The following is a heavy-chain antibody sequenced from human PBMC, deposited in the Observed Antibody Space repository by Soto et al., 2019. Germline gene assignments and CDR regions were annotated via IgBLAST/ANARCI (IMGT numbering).Heavy chain of an antibody. CDR1: GGLFSSYA. Sequence: ASVKVSCKDTGGLFSSYAVSWVRQAPGQGLEWMGGIIPVFDTVYYAQKFQGRVTITADESTNTAYMELSSLRSEDTAMYYCARGGSGYVWFNEFWGQGTLVTVYS. CDR2: IIPVFDTV. J-gene: IGHJ4*02. D-gene: IGHD3-22*01. V-gene: IGHV1-69*13. CDR3: ARGGSGYVWFNEF.